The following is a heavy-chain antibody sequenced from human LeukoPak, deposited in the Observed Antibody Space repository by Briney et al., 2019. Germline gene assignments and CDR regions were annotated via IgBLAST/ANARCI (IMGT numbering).Heavy chain of an antibody. CDR2: ISAYNGNT. J-gene: IGHJ3*02. D-gene: IGHD5-24*01. CDR1: GYTFTSYG. Sequence: ASVKVSCKASGYTFTSYGISWVRQAPGQGLEWMGWISAYNGNTNYAQKLQGRVTMTRDTSITTAYMELSRLRSDDTAVYYCARDGDGYNISYAFDIWGQGTMVTVSS. V-gene: IGHV1-18*01. CDR3: ARDGDGYNISYAFDI.